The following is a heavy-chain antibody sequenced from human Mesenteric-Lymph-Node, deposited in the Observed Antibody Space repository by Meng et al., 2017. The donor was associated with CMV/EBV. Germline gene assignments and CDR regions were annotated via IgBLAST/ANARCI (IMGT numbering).Heavy chain of an antibody. CDR2: MNPNSGNT. Sequence: SGYTFTSYDINWVRQATGQGLEWMGWMNPNSGNTGYAQKFQGRVTMTRNTSISTAYMELSSLRSEDTAVYYCARVRITMVRTNWFDPWGQGTLVTVSS. CDR3: ARVRITMVRTNWFDP. J-gene: IGHJ5*02. V-gene: IGHV1-8*01. D-gene: IGHD3-10*01. CDR1: GYTFTSYD.